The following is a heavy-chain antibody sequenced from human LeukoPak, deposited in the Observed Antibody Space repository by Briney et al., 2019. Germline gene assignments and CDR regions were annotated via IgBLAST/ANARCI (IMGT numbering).Heavy chain of an antibody. D-gene: IGHD4-23*01. V-gene: IGHV3-66*01. CDR2: IYSGGST. Sequence: PGGSLRLSCAASEFSVGSNYMTWVRQAPGKGLEWVSLIYSGGSTYYADSVKGRFTISRDNAKNSLYLQMNSLRAEDTAVYYCASSEVVTAGSPDYWGQGTLVTVSS. CDR3: ASSEVVTAGSPDY. J-gene: IGHJ4*02. CDR1: EFSVGSNY.